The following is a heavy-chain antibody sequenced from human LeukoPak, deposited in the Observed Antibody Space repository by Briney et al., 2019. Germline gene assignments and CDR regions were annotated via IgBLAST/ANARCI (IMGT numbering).Heavy chain of an antibody. CDR1: GYTFTSYD. CDR2: MNPNSGNT. D-gene: IGHD3-22*01. Sequence: GASVKVSCKASGYTFTSYDINWVRQATGQGLEWMGWMNPNSGNTGYAQKFQGRVTMTRDTSTSTVYMELSSLRSEDTAVYYCARVHSVYYYDSSGSDAFDIWGQGTMVTVSS. J-gene: IGHJ3*02. CDR3: ARVHSVYYYDSSGSDAFDI. V-gene: IGHV1-8*01.